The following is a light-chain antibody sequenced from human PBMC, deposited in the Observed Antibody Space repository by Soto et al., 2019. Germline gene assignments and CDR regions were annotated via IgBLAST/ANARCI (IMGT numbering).Light chain of an antibody. CDR2: DNN. Sequence: QSVLTQPPSVSAAPGQKVTIPCSGGNSNIGSNDVCWYQQVPGTAPKVLIYDNNKRPSGIPDRFSGSKSGTSATLGISGLQPGADADYYCGTWHSDSYVFGSGTKVTVL. CDR1: NSNIGSND. V-gene: IGLV1-51*01. CDR3: GTWHSDSYV. J-gene: IGLJ1*01.